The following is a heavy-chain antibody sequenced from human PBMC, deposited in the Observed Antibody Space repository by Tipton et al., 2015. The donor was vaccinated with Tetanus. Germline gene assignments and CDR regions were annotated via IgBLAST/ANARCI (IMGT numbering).Heavy chain of an antibody. Sequence: QLVQSGPEVKKPGASVKVSCTASGYSFTGYGINWVRQAPGQGLEWVGSISGYSGNTRYAQNLQGRVTMTTDSSTSTAYMELRSLRSEDTAVFYCARDYYGSGSYYFMDHWGQGTLVTVSA. CDR2: ISGYSGNT. CDR3: ARDYYGSGSYYFMDH. D-gene: IGHD3-10*01. CDR1: GYSFTGYG. J-gene: IGHJ4*02. V-gene: IGHV1-18*01.